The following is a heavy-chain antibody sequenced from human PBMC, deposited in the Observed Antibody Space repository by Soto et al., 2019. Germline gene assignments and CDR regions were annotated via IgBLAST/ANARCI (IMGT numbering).Heavy chain of an antibody. CDR2: ISAYNGNT. V-gene: IGHV1-18*01. CDR1: GYTFTSYG. J-gene: IGHJ6*02. D-gene: IGHD2-15*01. Sequence: ASVKVSCKASGYTFTSYGISWVRQAPGQGLEWMGWISAYNGNTNYAQKLQGRVTMTTDTSTSTAYMELRSLRSDDTAVYYCARDLDIVVVVAATGDRYYGMDVWGQGTTVTVS. CDR3: ARDLDIVVVVAATGDRYYGMDV.